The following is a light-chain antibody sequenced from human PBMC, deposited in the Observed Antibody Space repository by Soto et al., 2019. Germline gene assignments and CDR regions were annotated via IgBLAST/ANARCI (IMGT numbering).Light chain of an antibody. CDR2: GAS. CDR1: QSVSSN. J-gene: IGKJ2*01. Sequence: EIVMTQSPATLSVSPGESATLSCRASQSVSSNLAWYQQRPGQAPRLLIYGASTRATGIAARFSGSGSGTEFTLTISSLQSEDFAVYYCQQYSAWFTFGQGTKLAIK. V-gene: IGKV3-15*01. CDR3: QQYSAWFT.